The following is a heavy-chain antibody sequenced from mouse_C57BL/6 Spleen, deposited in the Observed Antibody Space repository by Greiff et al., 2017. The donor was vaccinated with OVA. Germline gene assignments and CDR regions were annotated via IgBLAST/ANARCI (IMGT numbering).Heavy chain of an antibody. CDR1: GYTFTSYW. V-gene: IGHV1-7*01. Sequence: VQLVESGAELAKPGASVKLSCKASGYTFTSYWMHWVKQRPGQGLEWIGYINPSSGYTKYNQKFKDKATLTADKSSSTACMQLSSLTYEDSAVYYCARSDSSGYSYYYAMDYWGQGTSVTVSS. D-gene: IGHD3-2*02. CDR2: INPSSGYT. CDR3: ARSDSSGYSYYYAMDY. J-gene: IGHJ4*01.